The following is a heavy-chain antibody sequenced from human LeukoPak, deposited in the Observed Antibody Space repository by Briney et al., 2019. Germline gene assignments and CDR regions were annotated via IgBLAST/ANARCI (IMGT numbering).Heavy chain of an antibody. J-gene: IGHJ3*02. D-gene: IGHD2-2*02. Sequence: TSETLSLTCAVYGGSFSGYYWSWIRQPPGKGLEWIGEINHSGSTNYNPSLKSRVTISVDTSKNQFSLKLSSVTAADTAVYYCARVVLYSPSRAFDIWGQGTMVTVSS. CDR3: ARVVLYSPSRAFDI. V-gene: IGHV4-34*01. CDR2: INHSGST. CDR1: GGSFSGYY.